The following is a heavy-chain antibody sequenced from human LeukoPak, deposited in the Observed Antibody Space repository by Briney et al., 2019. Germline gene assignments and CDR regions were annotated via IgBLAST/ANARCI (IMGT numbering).Heavy chain of an antibody. J-gene: IGHJ4*02. D-gene: IGHD5-12*01. CDR1: GFTFSSYG. Sequence: GGSLRLSCAASGFTFSSYGMHWVRQAPGKGLEWVAVIWYDGSNKYYADSVKGRFTISRDNSKNTLYLQMNSLRAEDTAVYYCARVEWLRRGYYFDYWGQGTLVTVSS. CDR3: ARVEWLRRGYYFDY. V-gene: IGHV3-33*01. CDR2: IWYDGSNK.